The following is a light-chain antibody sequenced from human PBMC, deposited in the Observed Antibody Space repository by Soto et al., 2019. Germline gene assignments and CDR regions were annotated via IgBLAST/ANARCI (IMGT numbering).Light chain of an antibody. CDR2: DVT. CDR3: NSYTNSSAVV. Sequence: QSVLTQPRSVSGSPGQSVAISCTGTSSDVGGYNYVSWYQQHPGKAPKLMIYDVTKRPSGVPDRFSASKSGNTASLTISGLQAEDEADYYCNSYTNSSAVVFGGGTKVTVL. J-gene: IGLJ2*01. CDR1: SSDVGGYNY. V-gene: IGLV2-11*01.